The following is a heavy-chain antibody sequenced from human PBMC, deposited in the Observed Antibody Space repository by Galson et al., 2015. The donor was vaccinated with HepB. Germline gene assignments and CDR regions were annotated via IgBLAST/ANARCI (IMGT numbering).Heavy chain of an antibody. Sequence: SLRLSCAASGFTFNNYGMHWVRQAPGKGLEWVAVTSYDGGNKFYADSVKGRSTISRDSSKNTLYLQMNNLRAGDTAVYYCAKISVSRLLVPRGGYMDVWGKGTTVTVSS. CDR2: TSYDGGNK. CDR3: AKISVSRLLVPRGGYMDV. CDR1: GFTFNNYG. J-gene: IGHJ6*03. D-gene: IGHD2-8*01. V-gene: IGHV3-30*18.